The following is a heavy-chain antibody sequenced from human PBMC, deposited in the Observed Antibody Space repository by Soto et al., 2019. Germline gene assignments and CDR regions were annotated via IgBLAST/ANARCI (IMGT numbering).Heavy chain of an antibody. J-gene: IGHJ6*02. CDR1: GYTFTGYY. CDR2: INPNSGGT. D-gene: IGHD2-2*01. CDR3: ARVDCSSTSCPGRYYGMDV. V-gene: IGHV1-2*04. Sequence: ASVKVSCKASGYTFTGYYMHWVRQAPGQGLEWMGWINPNSGGTNYAQKFQGWVTMTRDTSISTAYMELSRLRSDDTAVYYCARVDCSSTSCPGRYYGMDVWGQGTTVTV.